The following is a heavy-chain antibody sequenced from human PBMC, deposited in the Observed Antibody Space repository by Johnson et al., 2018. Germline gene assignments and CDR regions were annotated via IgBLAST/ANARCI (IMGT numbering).Heavy chain of an antibody. D-gene: IGHD1-26*01. V-gene: IGHV3-7*01. Sequence: VQLVESGGGLVQPGGSLRLSCAASGFSFSPYWMTWVRQAPGKGLEWVANIKQDGSEKYYVDSVKGRFTISRDNAKNSLYLQMNSLRAEDTAVYYCARDPPWDNDPFDILGQGTMVTVSS. CDR2: IKQDGSEK. CDR1: GFSFSPYW. CDR3: ARDPPWDNDPFDI. J-gene: IGHJ3*02.